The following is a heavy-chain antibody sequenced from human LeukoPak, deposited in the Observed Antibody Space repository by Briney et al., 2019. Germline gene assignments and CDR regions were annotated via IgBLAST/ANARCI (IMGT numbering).Heavy chain of an antibody. V-gene: IGHV3-74*01. CDR2: INSDGSST. J-gene: IGHJ4*02. CDR1: GSTFSNYE. Sequence: PGGSLRLSCAASGSTFSNYEMHWVRQAPGKGLVWVSRINSDGSSTFYADSVKGRFTISRDNAKNTLYLQMNSLRAEDTAVYYCARGWAGGFDHWGQGTLVTVSS. D-gene: IGHD1-26*01. CDR3: ARGWAGGFDH.